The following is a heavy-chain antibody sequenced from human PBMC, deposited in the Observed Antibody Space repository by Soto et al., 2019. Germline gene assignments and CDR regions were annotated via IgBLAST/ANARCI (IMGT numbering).Heavy chain of an antibody. Sequence: ASVKVSCKASGFTLTSSAVQWVRQARGQRLEWIGWIVVGSGNTIYAQNFQDRVTITRDMSTSTANMELSSLRSEDTAVYYCAANSGRLRKGYYSGMDVWGQGTTVTVSS. CDR3: AANSGRLRKGYYSGMDV. CDR1: GFTLTSSA. CDR2: IVVGSGNT. D-gene: IGHD2-21*02. V-gene: IGHV1-58*01. J-gene: IGHJ6*02.